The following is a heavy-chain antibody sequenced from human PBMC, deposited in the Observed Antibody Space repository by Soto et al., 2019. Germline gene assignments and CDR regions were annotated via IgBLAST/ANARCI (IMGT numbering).Heavy chain of an antibody. CDR1: GFTFTDHY. CDR3: AREIRRDYYYYYPLDV. CDR2: TKNKPNNYAT. V-gene: IGHV3-72*01. J-gene: IGHJ6*02. Sequence: GGSLRLSCLASGFTFTDHYMDWVRQAPGTGLEWIARTKNKPNNYATTYAASVKGRFTISRDDSESSLYLQMNNLKTEDTAVYYCAREIRRDYYYYYPLDVWGQGTTVTVSS.